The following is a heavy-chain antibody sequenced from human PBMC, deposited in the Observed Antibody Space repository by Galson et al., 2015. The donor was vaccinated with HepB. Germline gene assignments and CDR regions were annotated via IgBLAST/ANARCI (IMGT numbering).Heavy chain of an antibody. V-gene: IGHV3-20*01. CDR1: GFTFSSYS. CDR2: INWNGGST. J-gene: IGHJ3*02. CDR3: ARSITMKYHAFDI. D-gene: IGHD3-22*01. Sequence: LRLSCAASGFTFSSYSMNWVRQAPGKGLEWVSGINWNGGSTGYADSVKGRFTISRDNAKNSLYLQMNSLRAEDTALYHCARSITMKYHAFDIWGQGTMVTVSS.